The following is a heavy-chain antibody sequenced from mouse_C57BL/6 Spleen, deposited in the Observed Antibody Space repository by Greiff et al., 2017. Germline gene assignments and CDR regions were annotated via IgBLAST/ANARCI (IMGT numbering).Heavy chain of an antibody. CDR1: GYTFTDYY. CDR2: INPNNVGP. CDR3: ARRGKKLVAPEYFDV. V-gene: IGHV1-26*01. J-gene: IGHJ1*03. Sequence: VQLKESGPELVKPGASVKISCKASGYTFTDYYMNWVKQSHGKSLEWIGDINPNNVGPSYNQKFKGKATLTVDKSSSTAYMELRSRTSEDSAVYYCARRGKKLVAPEYFDVWGTGTTVTVSS. D-gene: IGHD1-3*01.